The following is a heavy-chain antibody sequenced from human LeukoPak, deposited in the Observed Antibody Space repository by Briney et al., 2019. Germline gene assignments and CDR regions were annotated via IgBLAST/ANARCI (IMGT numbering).Heavy chain of an antibody. CDR3: ARGLGKLWRFDAFDI. D-gene: IGHD5-18*01. V-gene: IGHV4-39*07. J-gene: IGHJ3*02. CDR2: IYYSGST. Sequence: PSETLSLTCTVSGGSISSNSYYWGWIRQPPGKGLEWIGSIYYSGSTYYNPSLKSRVTISVDTSKNQFSLKLSSVTAADTAVYYCARGLGKLWRFDAFDIWGQGTMVTVSS. CDR1: GGSISSNSYY.